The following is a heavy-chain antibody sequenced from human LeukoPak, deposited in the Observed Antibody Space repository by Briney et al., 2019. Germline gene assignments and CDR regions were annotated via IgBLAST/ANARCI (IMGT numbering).Heavy chain of an antibody. Sequence: SETLPLTCTVSGASISSSIYYWGWIRQPPGKGLAWNGSIYYSGSTYYNPSLKSRVTISVDASKNQFSLKLSSVTAADTAVYYWARQGRYCSNGGCLKHFDYWGQGTLVTVSS. J-gene: IGHJ4*02. CDR1: GASISSSIYY. D-gene: IGHD2-8*01. CDR3: ARQGRYCSNGGCLKHFDY. CDR2: IYYSGST. V-gene: IGHV4-39*01.